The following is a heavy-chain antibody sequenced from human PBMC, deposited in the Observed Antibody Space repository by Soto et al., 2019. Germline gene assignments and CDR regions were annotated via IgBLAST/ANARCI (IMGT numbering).Heavy chain of an antibody. CDR2: IWYDGSNK. V-gene: IGHV3-33*01. D-gene: IGHD4-4*01. Sequence: GGSLRLSCAASGFTFSSYGMHWVRQAPGKGLEWVAVIWYDGSNKYYADSVKGRFTISRDNSKNTLYLQMNSLRAEDTAVYYCARDLGGGYSNYIIYYYGMDVWGQGTTVTVSS. CDR1: GFTFSSYG. CDR3: ARDLGGGYSNYIIYYYGMDV. J-gene: IGHJ6*02.